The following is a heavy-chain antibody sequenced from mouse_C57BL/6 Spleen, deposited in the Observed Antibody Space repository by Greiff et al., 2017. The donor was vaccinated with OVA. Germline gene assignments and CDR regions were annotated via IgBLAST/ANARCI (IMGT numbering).Heavy chain of an antibody. CDR2: INPSSGYT. V-gene: IGHV1-7*01. CDR3: ARSAYDYDYAMDY. D-gene: IGHD2-4*01. J-gene: IGHJ4*01. CDR1: GYTFTSYW. Sequence: VQLQQSGAELAKPGASVKLSCKASGYTFTSYWMHWVKQRPGQGLEWIGYINPSSGYTKYNQKFKDKATLTADKSSSTAYMQLSSLTYEDSAVYYCARSAYDYDYAMDYWGQGTSVTVSS.